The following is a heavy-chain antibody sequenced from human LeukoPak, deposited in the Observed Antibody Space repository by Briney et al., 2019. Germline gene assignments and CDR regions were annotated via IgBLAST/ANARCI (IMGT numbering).Heavy chain of an antibody. CDR1: GYTFTSHA. CDR3: ARGTPTRYDYVWGSYRYHYYYMDV. D-gene: IGHD3-16*02. J-gene: IGHJ6*03. CDR2: INTNTGNP. Sequence: ASVKVSCKASGYTFTSHAMNWVRQAPGQGLEWMGWINTNTGNPTYAQGFTGRFVSSLDTSVSTAYLQISSLKAEDTAVYYCARGTPTRYDYVWGSYRYHYYYMDVWGKGTTVTVSS. V-gene: IGHV7-4-1*02.